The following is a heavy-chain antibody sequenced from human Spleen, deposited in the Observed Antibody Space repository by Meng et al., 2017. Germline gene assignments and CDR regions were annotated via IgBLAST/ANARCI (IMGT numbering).Heavy chain of an antibody. CDR1: GFTFSSYA. CDR3: ARDSDYYDSSGYLDY. J-gene: IGHJ4*02. Sequence: GESLKISCAASGFTFSSYAMSWVRQAPGKGLEWVSATSGSGGSTYYADSVKGRFTISRDNAKNSLYLQMNSLRVEDTAVYYCARDSDYYDSSGYLDYWGQGTLVTVSS. CDR2: TSGSGGST. V-gene: IGHV3-23*01. D-gene: IGHD3-22*01.